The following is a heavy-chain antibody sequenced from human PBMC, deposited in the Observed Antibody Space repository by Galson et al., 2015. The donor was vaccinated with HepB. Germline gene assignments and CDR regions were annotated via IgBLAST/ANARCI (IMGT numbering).Heavy chain of an antibody. CDR1: GSTFTDYY. Sequence: SVTVSCKASGSTFTDYYMHWARQDPGQGFEWLGWINPKNGGTNYAQNFQGRVTLTSDTSMSTAYMELSSLRSDDTAVYYCATSKSSGWYEDWGQGTLVTVSS. J-gene: IGHJ4*02. D-gene: IGHD6-19*01. V-gene: IGHV1-2*02. CDR2: INPKNGGT. CDR3: ATSKSSGWYED.